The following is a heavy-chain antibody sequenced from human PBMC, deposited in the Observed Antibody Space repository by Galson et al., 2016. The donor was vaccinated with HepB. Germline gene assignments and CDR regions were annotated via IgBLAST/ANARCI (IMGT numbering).Heavy chain of an antibody. D-gene: IGHD2-8*01. CDR1: GGSIISNGYY. J-gene: IGHJ4*02. V-gene: IGHV4-39*01. CDR2: IYYSGTT. Sequence: ETLSLTCTVSGGSIISNGYYWGWVRQPPGKGLEWIGSIYYSGTTYYNPSLKIRVTMSVDTSTNQSSLKLASVTAADTAVYYCARRNVAPFDFWGQGTLVTVSS. CDR3: ARRNVAPFDF.